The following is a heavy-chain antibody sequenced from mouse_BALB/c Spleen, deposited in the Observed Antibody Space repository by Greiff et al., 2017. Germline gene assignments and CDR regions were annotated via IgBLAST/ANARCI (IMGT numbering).Heavy chain of an antibody. D-gene: IGHD1-1*01. CDR3: ARRYYGSSYSYWYFDV. V-gene: IGHV4-1*02. Sequence: EVQVIESGGGLVQPGGSLKLSCAASGFDFSRYWMSWVRQAPGKGLEWIGEINPDSSTINYTPSLKDKFIISRDNAKNTLYLQMSKVRSEDTALYYCARRYYGSSYSYWYFDVWGAGTTVTVSS. J-gene: IGHJ1*01. CDR2: INPDSSTI. CDR1: GFDFSRYW.